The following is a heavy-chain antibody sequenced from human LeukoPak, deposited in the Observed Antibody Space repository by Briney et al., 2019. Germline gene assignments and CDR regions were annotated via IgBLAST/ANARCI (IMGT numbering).Heavy chain of an antibody. CDR1: GGSISSRSAY. Sequence: PSETLSLTCAVSGGSISSRSAYWGWIRQPPGKGLQWIGTIYYSGTTYYNPSLRSRVTISVDTSKNQFSLKLNSVTATDTAVYYCARHLFGGYDVDNWGQGTLVTVSS. CDR3: ARHLFGGYDVDN. CDR2: IYYSGTT. J-gene: IGHJ4*02. V-gene: IGHV4-39*01. D-gene: IGHD3-22*01.